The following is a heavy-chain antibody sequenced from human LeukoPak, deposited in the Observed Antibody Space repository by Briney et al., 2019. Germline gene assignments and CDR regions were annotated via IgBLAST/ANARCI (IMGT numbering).Heavy chain of an antibody. CDR1: GFTFSSYG. CDR2: IWYDGSNK. J-gene: IGHJ4*02. Sequence: GGSLRLSCAASGFTFSSYGMHWVRQAPGKGLEWVAVIWYDGSNKYYADSVKGRFTISRDSSKNTLYLQMNSLRAEDTAVYYCARVYCGGDCFALDYWGQGTLVTVSS. D-gene: IGHD2-21*02. V-gene: IGHV3-33*01. CDR3: ARVYCGGDCFALDY.